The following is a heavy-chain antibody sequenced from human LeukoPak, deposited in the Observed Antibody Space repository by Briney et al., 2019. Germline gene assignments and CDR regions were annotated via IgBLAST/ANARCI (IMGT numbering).Heavy chain of an antibody. Sequence: SGPALVKPTQTLTLTCTFSGFSLSTSGMRVSWIRQPPGKALEWLARIDWDDDKFYSTSLKTRLTISKGTSKHQVVLTMTNMDPVDTATYYCARSTWFGELYFDYWGQGTLVTVSS. CDR3: ARSTWFGELYFDY. CDR2: IDWDDDK. CDR1: GFSLSTSGMR. D-gene: IGHD3-10*01. J-gene: IGHJ4*02. V-gene: IGHV2-70*04.